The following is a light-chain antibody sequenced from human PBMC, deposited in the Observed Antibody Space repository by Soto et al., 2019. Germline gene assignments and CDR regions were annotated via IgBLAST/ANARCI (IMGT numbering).Light chain of an antibody. V-gene: IGKV1-6*01. CDR3: LQDYSFPLT. Sequence: AIQMTQSPSSLSASVGDRVTFTCRAGQDIRSDVGWFQQKPGKAPQLLVYSASTLPSGVPSRFSGSRSGTTFSLTISSLQPEDFATYYCLQDYSFPLTFGQGTILEIK. CDR1: QDIRSD. J-gene: IGKJ2*01. CDR2: SAS.